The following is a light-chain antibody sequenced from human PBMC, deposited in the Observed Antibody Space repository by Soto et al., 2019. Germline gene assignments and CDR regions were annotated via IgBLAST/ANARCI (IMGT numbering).Light chain of an antibody. CDR2: AAS. V-gene: IGKV3-15*01. J-gene: IGKJ4*01. CDR3: QQYDNYPLT. CDR1: QSVSRN. Sequence: EIVMTQSPATLSVSPGDRATLSCRAGQSVSRNLAWYQQRPGQAPRLLIYAASTRATGIPARFSGSGSGTEFTLTISSLQPDDFATYYCQQYDNYPLTFGGGTKVDIK.